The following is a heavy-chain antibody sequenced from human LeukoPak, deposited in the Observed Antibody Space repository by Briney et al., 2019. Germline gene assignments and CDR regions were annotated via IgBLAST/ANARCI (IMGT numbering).Heavy chain of an antibody. V-gene: IGHV3-30-3*01. CDR1: GFTFSSYA. CDR2: ISYGGSNK. D-gene: IGHD4-17*01. J-gene: IGHJ4*02. Sequence: GGSLRLSCAASGFTFSSYAMHWVRQAPGKGLEWVAVISYGGSNKYYADSVKGRFTISRDNSKNTLYLQMNSLRAEDTAVYYCARTNGDYYFDYWGQGTLVTVSS. CDR3: ARTNGDYYFDY.